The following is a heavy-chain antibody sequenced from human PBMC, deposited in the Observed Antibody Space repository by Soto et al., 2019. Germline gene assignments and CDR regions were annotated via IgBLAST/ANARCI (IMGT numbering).Heavy chain of an antibody. D-gene: IGHD2-21*01. CDR3: TRGGDPYKTGH. J-gene: IGHJ4*02. V-gene: IGHV4-61*01. Sequence: SETLSLTCTVPGVSVNIRTYYWSLIRQPPGKGLEWIGFIHYSGSTNYNPSLKGRVTMSVDTSKNQFSLKLTSVNTADTAIYYCTRGGDPYKTGHWGQGTLVTVS. CDR2: IHYSGST. CDR1: GVSVNIRTYY.